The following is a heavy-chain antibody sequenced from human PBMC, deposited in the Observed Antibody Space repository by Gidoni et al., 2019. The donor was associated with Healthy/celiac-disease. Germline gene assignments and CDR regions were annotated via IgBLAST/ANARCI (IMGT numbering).Heavy chain of an antibody. J-gene: IGHJ4*02. Sequence: EVQLLESGGGLVQPGGSLRLSCAASGSPFSSYAMSGVRQAPGKGLEWVSAISGGGGSTYYADSVKGRFTISRDNSKNTLYLQMNSLRAEDTAVYYCAKAVLFTRQLYDYWGQGTLVTVSS. D-gene: IGHD1-1*01. V-gene: IGHV3-23*01. CDR1: GSPFSSYA. CDR3: AKAVLFTRQLYDY. CDR2: ISGGGGST.